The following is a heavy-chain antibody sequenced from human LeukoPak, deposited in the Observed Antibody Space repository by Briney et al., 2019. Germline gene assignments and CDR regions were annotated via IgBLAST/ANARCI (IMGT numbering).Heavy chain of an antibody. CDR1: GFTFSSYS. V-gene: IGHV3-21*01. CDR2: ISSSSSYI. D-gene: IGHD3-10*01. CDR3: AREGGESPSYYFDY. J-gene: IGHJ4*02. Sequence: GGSLRLSCAASGFTFSSYSMNWVRQAPGKGLEWVSSISSSSSYIYYADSVKGRFTISRDNAKNSLYLQMNSLRAEDTAVYYCAREGGESPSYYFDYWGQGTLVTVFS.